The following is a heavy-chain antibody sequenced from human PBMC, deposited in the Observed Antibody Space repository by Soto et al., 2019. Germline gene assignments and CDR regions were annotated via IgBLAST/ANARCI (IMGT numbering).Heavy chain of an antibody. Sequence: SETLSLTCAVYGGSFSGYYWSWIRQPPGKGLEWIGEINHSGSTNYNPSLKSRVTISVDTSKNQFSLKLSSVTAADTAVYYCARGTDPRGIAVARGFDPWGQGTLVT. CDR1: GGSFSGYY. V-gene: IGHV4-34*01. CDR2: INHSGST. D-gene: IGHD6-19*01. J-gene: IGHJ5*02. CDR3: ARGTDPRGIAVARGFDP.